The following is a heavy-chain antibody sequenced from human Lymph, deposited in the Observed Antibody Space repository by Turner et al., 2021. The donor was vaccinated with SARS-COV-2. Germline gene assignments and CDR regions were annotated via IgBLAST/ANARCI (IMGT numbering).Heavy chain of an antibody. CDR3: ARDWGVGAAGKAYYYGMDV. CDR1: GFTFSSYG. J-gene: IGHJ6*02. V-gene: IGHV3-33*01. CDR2: IWYEGSNK. D-gene: IGHD6-13*01. Sequence: VQLVESGGGVVQPGRSLSLSCAASGFTFSSYGMHWVRQAPGKGLEWVAVIWYEGSNKYYADSVKGRFTISRDNSKNTRYLQMNSLRAEDTAVYYWARDWGVGAAGKAYYYGMDVWGQGTTVTVSS.